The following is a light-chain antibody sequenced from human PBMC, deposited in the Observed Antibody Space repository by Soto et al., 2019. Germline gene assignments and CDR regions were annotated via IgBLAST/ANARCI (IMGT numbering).Light chain of an antibody. CDR1: QSISSY. CDR2: GAS. Sequence: DIQMTQSPSSLSAFVGDRVTITCRASQSISSYLNWYQQKPGKAPKLLIYGASSLQSGVPSRLSGSESGTDFTLTISSLQPEDFATYYCQQSYSTLTFGGGTKVEIK. V-gene: IGKV1-39*01. CDR3: QQSYSTLT. J-gene: IGKJ4*01.